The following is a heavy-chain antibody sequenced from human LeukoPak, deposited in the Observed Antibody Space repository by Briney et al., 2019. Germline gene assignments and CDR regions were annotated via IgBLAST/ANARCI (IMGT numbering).Heavy chain of an antibody. D-gene: IGHD2-2*01. CDR1: GGSFSGYY. V-gene: IGHV4-34*01. Sequence: PSETLSLTCAVYGGSFSGYYWSWIRQPPGKGLEWIGEINHSGSTNYNPSLKSRVTISVGTSKNQFSLKLSSVTAADTAVYYCAIVVPAATNEFGMDYWGQGTLVTVSS. CDR3: AIVVPAATNEFGMDY. CDR2: INHSGST. J-gene: IGHJ4*02.